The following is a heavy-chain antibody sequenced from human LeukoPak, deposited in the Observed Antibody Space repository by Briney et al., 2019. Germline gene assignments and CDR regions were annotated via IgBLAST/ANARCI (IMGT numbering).Heavy chain of an antibody. CDR1: GDSILGSY. D-gene: IGHD3-22*01. J-gene: IGHJ4*02. CDR3: ARRRYYDSSGYNPTYYFDY. V-gene: IGHV4-59*01. CDR2: IYYSVDT. Sequence: SETLSLTCAVSGDSILGSYWSWIRKAPGQGLEWIGYIYYSVDTYYNPSLKSRVTISVDMSKKQISLRLTSVTAADTAVYYCARRRYYDSSGYNPTYYFDYWGQGILVTVSS.